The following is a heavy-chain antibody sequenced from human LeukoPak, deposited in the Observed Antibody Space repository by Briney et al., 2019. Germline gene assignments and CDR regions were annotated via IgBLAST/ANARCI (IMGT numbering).Heavy chain of an antibody. CDR1: GFTFGDYA. D-gene: IGHD7-27*01. Sequence: GGSLRLSCTASGFTFGDYAMSWFRQAPGKGLEWVGFIRSNSYGGTTEYAASVKGRFTISRDDSKSIAYLQMNNLKTDDTAVYYCTKCPPGNWDFDYWGQGTLVTVSS. V-gene: IGHV3-49*03. CDR3: TKCPPGNWDFDY. CDR2: IRSNSYGGTT. J-gene: IGHJ4*02.